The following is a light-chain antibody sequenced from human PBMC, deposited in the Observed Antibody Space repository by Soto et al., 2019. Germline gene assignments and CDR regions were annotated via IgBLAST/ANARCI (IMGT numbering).Light chain of an antibody. CDR3: QQYGTSPIT. Sequence: EIVLTQSPGTLSLSPGERATLSFRASQSVTSRCLAWYQQKPGQAPRLLIYGASNRATGIPERFSGSGSGTDFTLTISSLEPEDFAVYYCQQYGTSPITFGQGTRLEIK. CDR2: GAS. J-gene: IGKJ5*01. V-gene: IGKV3-20*01. CDR1: QSVTSRC.